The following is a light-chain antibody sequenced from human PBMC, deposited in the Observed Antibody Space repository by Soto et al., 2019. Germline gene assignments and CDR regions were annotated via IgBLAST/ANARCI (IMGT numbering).Light chain of an antibody. Sequence: IVLTQSPATLSLSPGERVTLSCRASQSVSSYLAWYQQKPGQAPRLLINDASNRATGIPARFSGSGSGTDFTLTISSLEPEDFAVYYCHQCSNWPVTFGQGTRVEIK. J-gene: IGKJ1*01. V-gene: IGKV3-11*01. CDR2: DAS. CDR3: HQCSNWPVT. CDR1: QSVSSY.